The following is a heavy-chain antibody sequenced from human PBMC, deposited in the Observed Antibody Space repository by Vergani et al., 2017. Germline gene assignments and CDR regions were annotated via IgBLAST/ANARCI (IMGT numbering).Heavy chain of an antibody. Sequence: QVQLVQSGAEVKKPGASVKVSCKASGYTFNGYYMHWVRQAPGQGLEWMGWINPNSGGTNNAQKFQGGVTMTRDTSISTTYMELSRLRSDDTAVYYCARGCSGGSCYEYFQRWGQGTLVTVSS. J-gene: IGHJ1*01. CDR1: GYTFNGYY. D-gene: IGHD2-15*01. CDR3: ARGCSGGSCYEYFQR. CDR2: INPNSGGT. V-gene: IGHV1-2*02.